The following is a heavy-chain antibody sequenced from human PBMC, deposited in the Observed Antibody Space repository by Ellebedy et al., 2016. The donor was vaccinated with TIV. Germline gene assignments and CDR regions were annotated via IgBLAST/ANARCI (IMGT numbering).Heavy chain of an antibody. CDR2: IWYDGSNK. CDR1: GFTFSSYG. V-gene: IGHV3-33*01. D-gene: IGHD6-13*01. Sequence: GGSLRLSXAASGFTFSSYGMHWVRQAPGKGLEWVAVIWYDGSNKYYADSVKGRFTISRANSKNTLYLQMNSLRAEDTAMYYCAGSTGWSGEGGSWGQGTLVTVSS. CDR3: AGSTGWSGEGGS. J-gene: IGHJ5*02.